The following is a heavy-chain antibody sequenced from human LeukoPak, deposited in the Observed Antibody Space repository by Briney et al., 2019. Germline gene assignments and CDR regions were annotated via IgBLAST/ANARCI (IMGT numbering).Heavy chain of an antibody. CDR3: ATPRIDY. J-gene: IGHJ4*02. V-gene: IGHV3-23*01. CDR2: ISFSGGST. D-gene: IGHD1-14*01. CDR1: GXTFSSYK. Sequence: GGSLRLSCAASGXTFSSYKMNWVRQAPGKGLEWVSTISFSGGSTFYTDSVKGRFTISRDSFKNTVFLQMNSLRVEDTAVYYCATPRIDYWGQGTLVSVSS.